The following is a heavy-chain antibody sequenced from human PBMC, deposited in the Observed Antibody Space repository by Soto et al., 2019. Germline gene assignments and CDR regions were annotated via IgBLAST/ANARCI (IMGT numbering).Heavy chain of an antibody. Sequence: SETLSLTCTVSGGSISSSSYYWGWIRQPPGKGLEWIGSIYYSGSTYYNPSLKSRVTISVDTSKNQFSLKLSSVTAADTAVYYCARFYYYGSGSYYNFYFDYWGQGNLVPVSS. CDR2: IYYSGST. D-gene: IGHD3-10*01. J-gene: IGHJ4*02. V-gene: IGHV4-39*01. CDR3: ARFYYYGSGSYYNFYFDY. CDR1: GGSISSSSYY.